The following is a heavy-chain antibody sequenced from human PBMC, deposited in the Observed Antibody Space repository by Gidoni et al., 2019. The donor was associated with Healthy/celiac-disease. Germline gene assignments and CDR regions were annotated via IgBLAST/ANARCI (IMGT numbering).Heavy chain of an antibody. Sequence: QVQLQESGPGLVKPSQTLSLRCTVPGGSITSDSYYWSWIRQSAGKGLEWIGRISTSGSTDYNPSLKSRVTMSVDSSNNQFSLKLSSVTAADTAVYFCAAAQLDYGDYGDWYFDLWGRGTLVTVSP. CDR1: GGSITSDSYY. CDR3: AAAQLDYGDYGDWYFDL. CDR2: ISTSGST. J-gene: IGHJ2*01. V-gene: IGHV4-61*02. D-gene: IGHD4-17*01.